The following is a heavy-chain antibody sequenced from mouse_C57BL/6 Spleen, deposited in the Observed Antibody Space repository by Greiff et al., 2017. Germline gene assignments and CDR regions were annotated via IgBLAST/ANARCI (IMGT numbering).Heavy chain of an antibody. D-gene: IGHD2-2*01. Sequence: EVMLVESGGGLVKPGGSLKLSCAASGFTFSDCGMHWVRQAPEKGLEWVAYISSGSSTIYYADTVKGRFPISRDNAKNTLFLQMTSLRSEDTAMYYCARQVTGIPVDYWGQGTTLTVSS. CDR2: ISSGSSTI. J-gene: IGHJ2*01. CDR3: ARQVTGIPVDY. CDR1: GFTFSDCG. V-gene: IGHV5-17*01.